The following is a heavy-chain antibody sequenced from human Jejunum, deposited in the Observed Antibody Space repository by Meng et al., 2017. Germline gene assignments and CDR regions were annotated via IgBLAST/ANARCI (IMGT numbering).Heavy chain of an antibody. V-gene: IGHV3-30*18. CDR2: ILYDGSKT. CDR1: GFTFSSYH. CDR3: AKDGQWPDRLDY. J-gene: IGHJ4*02. Sequence: QVQLVESGGGVVQPGGSLRLSCAASGFTFSSYHMHWVRQAPGKGLEWVAVILYDGSKTYYADAVKGRFTISRDNSKNTLYLQMNSLRPEDTAVYYCAKDGQWPDRLDYWGLGTLVTVSS. D-gene: IGHD6-19*01.